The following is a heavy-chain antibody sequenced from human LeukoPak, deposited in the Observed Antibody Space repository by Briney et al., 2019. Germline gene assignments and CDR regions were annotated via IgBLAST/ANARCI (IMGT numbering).Heavy chain of an antibody. J-gene: IGHJ4*02. CDR2: IYSGGST. CDR1: GFTFSSYG. Sequence: GSLRLSCAASGFTFSSYGMHWVRQAPGKGLEWVSVIYSGGSTYYADSVKGRFTISRDNSKNTLYLQMNSLRAEDTAVYYCARSYGSGRTGDYWGQGTLVTVSS. V-gene: IGHV3-53*01. CDR3: ARSYGSGRTGDY. D-gene: IGHD3-10*01.